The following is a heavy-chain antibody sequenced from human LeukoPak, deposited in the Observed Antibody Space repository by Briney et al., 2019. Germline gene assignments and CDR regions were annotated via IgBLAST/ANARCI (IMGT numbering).Heavy chain of an antibody. J-gene: IGHJ4*02. Sequence: GGSLRLSCAASGFTFSSYSMNWVRQAPGKGLEWVSSISSSSSYIYYADSVKGRFTISRDNSKNTLFLQMNSLRGEDTAVYYCARDEQGNGSFDYWGQGTLVTVSS. CDR1: GFTFSSYS. V-gene: IGHV3-21*01. CDR2: ISSSSSYI. CDR3: ARDEQGNGSFDY. D-gene: IGHD1/OR15-1a*01.